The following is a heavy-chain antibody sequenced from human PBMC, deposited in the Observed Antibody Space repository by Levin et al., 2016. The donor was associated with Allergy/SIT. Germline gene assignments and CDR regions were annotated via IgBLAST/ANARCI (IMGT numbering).Heavy chain of an antibody. V-gene: IGHV4-59*01. Sequence: WIRQPPGKGLEWIGYIYYSGSTNYNPSLKSRVTISVDTSKNQFSLKLSSVTAADTAVYYCAREGDSYGTFDYWGQGTLVTVSS. CDR3: AREGDSYGTFDY. J-gene: IGHJ4*02. D-gene: IGHD5-18*01. CDR2: IYYSGST.